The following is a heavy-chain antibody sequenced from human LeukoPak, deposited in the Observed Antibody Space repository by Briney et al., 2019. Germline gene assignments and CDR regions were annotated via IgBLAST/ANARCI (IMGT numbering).Heavy chain of an antibody. D-gene: IGHD6-13*01. CDR3: ARGGQQLPTFVY. CDR1: GGSFSGYY. V-gene: IGHV4-34*01. J-gene: IGHJ4*02. CDR2: INHGGST. Sequence: PSETLSLTCAVYGGSFSGYYWSWIRQPPGKGLEWIGEINHGGSTNYNPSLKSRVTISVDTSKNQFSLKLSSVTAADTAVYYCARGGQQLPTFVYWGQGTLVTVSS.